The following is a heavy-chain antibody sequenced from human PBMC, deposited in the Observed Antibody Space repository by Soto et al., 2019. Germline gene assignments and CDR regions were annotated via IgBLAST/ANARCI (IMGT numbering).Heavy chain of an antibody. CDR1: GFTFDDYA. CDR3: ARDPRTKVTTFGLWFVD. Sequence: EVQLVESGGGVEQPGRSLRLSCAASGFTFDDYAMHWVRQVPGKGLEWVSGINWSGGRIDYADSVNGRFTISRDNDKNSLYLQMNSMRVEDTAMYYCARDPRTKVTTFGLWFVDWGQGTLVTVSS. J-gene: IGHJ5*02. CDR2: INWSGGRI. V-gene: IGHV3-9*01. D-gene: IGHD4-17*01.